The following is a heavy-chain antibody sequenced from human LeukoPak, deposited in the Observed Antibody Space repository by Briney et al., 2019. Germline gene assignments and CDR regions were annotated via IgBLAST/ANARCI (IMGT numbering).Heavy chain of an antibody. J-gene: IGHJ4*02. D-gene: IGHD2-21*01. V-gene: IGHV3-53*01. CDR2: IYSGGST. CDR3: ARDSTYSVY. CDR1: GFTVSSNY. Sequence: GESLKISCAASGFTVSSNYMSWVRQAPGKGLEWVSVIYSGGSTYYADSVKGRFTISRDNSKNTLYLQMNSLRAEDTAVHYCARDSTYSVYWGQGTLVTVSS.